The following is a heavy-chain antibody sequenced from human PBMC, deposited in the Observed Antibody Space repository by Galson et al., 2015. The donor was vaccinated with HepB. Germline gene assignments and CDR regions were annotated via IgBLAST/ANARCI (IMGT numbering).Heavy chain of an antibody. CDR1: GGTFSSYA. D-gene: IGHD3-10*01. CDR3: ARDTSYYYGSGSYYPRAYYYGMDV. V-gene: IGHV1-69*06. Sequence: SVKVSCKASGGTFSSYAISWVRQAPGQGLEWMGGSIPIFGTANYAQKFQGRVTITADKSTSTAYMELSSLRSEDTAVYYCARDTSYYYGSGSYYPRAYYYGMDVWGQGTTVTVSS. CDR2: SIPIFGTA. J-gene: IGHJ6*02.